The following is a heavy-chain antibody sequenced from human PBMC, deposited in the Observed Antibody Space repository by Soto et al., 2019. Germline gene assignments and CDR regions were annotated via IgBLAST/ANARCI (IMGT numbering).Heavy chain of an antibody. CDR3: AKLEEASGLLTRYIDY. CDR1: GFTFSSYA. D-gene: IGHD1-26*01. V-gene: IGHV3-23*01. J-gene: IGHJ4*02. Sequence: EVQLLESGGALVQPGGSLRLSCAVSGFTFSSYAMSWVRQAPGKGLEWVSGIRGRSESTHYADSVKGRFTITRDNSKNTVHLQMDSPRVDDTAVYYCAKLEEASGLLTRYIDYWGQGTLVTVSS. CDR2: IRGRSEST.